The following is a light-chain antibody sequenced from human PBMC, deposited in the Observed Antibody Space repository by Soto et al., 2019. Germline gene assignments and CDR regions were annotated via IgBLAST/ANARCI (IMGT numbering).Light chain of an antibody. CDR1: SSDVGGYNY. J-gene: IGLJ1*01. CDR3: SSYTRSSTYV. CDR2: DVS. Sequence: QSAPTQPASVSGSPGQSITISCTGTSSDVGGYNYVSWYQQHPGKAPKLMIYDVSNRPSGVSNRFSGSKSGNTASLTISGLQAEDEADYYCSSYTRSSTYVFGTGTKLTVL. V-gene: IGLV2-14*01.